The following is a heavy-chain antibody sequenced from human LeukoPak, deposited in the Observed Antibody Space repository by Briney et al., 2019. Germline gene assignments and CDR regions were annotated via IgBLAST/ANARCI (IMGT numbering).Heavy chain of an antibody. V-gene: IGHV3-66*01. Sequence: GGSLRLSCAASGFTVSSNYMSWVRQAPGKGLEWVSVIYSGGSTYYADSVKGRFTISRDNSKNTLYLQMNSLRAEDTAVYYCARDQTPPPGDCSSTSCYTYYFDYWGQGTLVTVSS. D-gene: IGHD2-2*02. CDR2: IYSGGST. J-gene: IGHJ4*02. CDR1: GFTVSSNY. CDR3: ARDQTPPPGDCSSTSCYTYYFDY.